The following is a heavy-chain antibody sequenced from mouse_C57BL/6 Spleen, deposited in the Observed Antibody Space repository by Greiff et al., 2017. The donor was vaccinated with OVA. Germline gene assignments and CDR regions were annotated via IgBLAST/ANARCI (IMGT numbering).Heavy chain of an antibody. CDR1: GFTFSSYA. J-gene: IGHJ2*01. Sequence: EVQRVESGGGLVKPGGSLKLSCAASGFTFSSYAMSWVRQTPEKRLEWVATISDGGSYTYYPDNVKGRFTISRDNAKNNLYLQMSHLKSEDTAMYYCARGQKLRFYYFDYWGQGTTLTVSS. V-gene: IGHV5-4*01. CDR3: ARGQKLRFYYFDY. CDR2: ISDGGSYT.